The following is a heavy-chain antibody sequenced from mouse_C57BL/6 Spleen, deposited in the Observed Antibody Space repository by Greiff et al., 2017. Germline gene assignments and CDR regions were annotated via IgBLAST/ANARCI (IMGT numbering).Heavy chain of an antibody. J-gene: IGHJ2*01. D-gene: IGHD4-1*01. CDR1: GFNINDDY. CDR3: TTLTGTRNFDY. V-gene: IGHV14-4*01. Sequence: VQLQQSGAELVRPGASVKLSCTASGFNINDDYMHWVKQRPEQGLEWIGWIDPENGDTEYASKFQGKATITADTSSNTAYLQLSSLTSEDTAVYYCTTLTGTRNFDYWGQGTTLTVSS. CDR2: IDPENGDT.